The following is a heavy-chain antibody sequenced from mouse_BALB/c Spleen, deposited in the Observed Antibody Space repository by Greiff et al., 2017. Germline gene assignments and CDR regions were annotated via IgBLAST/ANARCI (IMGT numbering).Heavy chain of an antibody. V-gene: IGHV5-6-5*01. Sequence: EVHLVESGGGLVKPGGSLKLSCAASGFTFSSYAMSWVRQTPEKRLEWVASISSGGSTYYPDSVKGRFTISRDNARNILYLQMSSLRSEDTAMYYCARGRGYGPNYFDYWGQGTTLTVSS. CDR2: ISSGGST. CDR1: GFTFSSYA. J-gene: IGHJ2*01. CDR3: ARGRGYGPNYFDY. D-gene: IGHD2-10*02.